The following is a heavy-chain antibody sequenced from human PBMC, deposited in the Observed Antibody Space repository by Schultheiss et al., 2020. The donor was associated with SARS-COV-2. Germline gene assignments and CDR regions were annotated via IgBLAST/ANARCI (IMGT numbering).Heavy chain of an antibody. CDR2: ISSSGSTI. D-gene: IGHD4-23*01. Sequence: GESLKISCAASGFTFSDYYMSWIRQAPGKGLEWVSYISSSGSTIYYADSVKGRFTISRDNAKNSLYLQMNSLRAEDTAVYYCARVGGDDYGGTKGRYFDYWGQGALVTVSS. CDR1: GFTFSDYY. J-gene: IGHJ4*02. V-gene: IGHV3-11*01. CDR3: ARVGGDDYGGTKGRYFDY.